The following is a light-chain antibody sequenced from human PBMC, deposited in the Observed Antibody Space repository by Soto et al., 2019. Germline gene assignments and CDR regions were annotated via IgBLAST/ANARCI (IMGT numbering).Light chain of an antibody. V-gene: IGKV1-5*03. Sequence: GDRVTITCRASHSISSWLALYQQKPGKAPKLLIYKASTLKSGVPSRFSGSGSGTEFTLTISSLQPDDFATYYFKHYNSYSEAFGQGTKVDIK. CDR3: KHYNSYSEA. CDR1: HSISSW. J-gene: IGKJ1*01. CDR2: KAS.